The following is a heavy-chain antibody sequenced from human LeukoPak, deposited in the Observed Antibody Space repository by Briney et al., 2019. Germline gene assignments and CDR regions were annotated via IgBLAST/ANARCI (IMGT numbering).Heavy chain of an antibody. Sequence: GRSLRLSCAASGFTFSSYAMHWVRQAPGKGLEWVGRIKSKTDGGTTDYAAPVKGRFTISRDDSKNTLNLQMNSLKTEDTAVYYCTPSIAVAGSLDYWGQGTLVTVSS. CDR1: GFTFSSYA. CDR3: TPSIAVAGSLDY. CDR2: IKSKTDGGTT. D-gene: IGHD6-19*01. J-gene: IGHJ4*02. V-gene: IGHV3-15*01.